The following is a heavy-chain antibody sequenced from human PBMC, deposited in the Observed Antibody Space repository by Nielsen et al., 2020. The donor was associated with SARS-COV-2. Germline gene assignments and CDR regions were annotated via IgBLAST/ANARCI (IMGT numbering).Heavy chain of an antibody. CDR2: ISYDGSNK. CDR3: AKVPGSGSYFDY. Sequence: GESLKISCAASGFTFSSYGMHWVRQAPGKGLEWVAVISYDGSNKYYADSVKGRFTISRDNSKNTLYLQMNSLRAEDTAVYYCAKVPGSGSYFDYWGQGTLVTVSS. J-gene: IGHJ4*02. CDR1: GFTFSSYG. D-gene: IGHD1-26*01. V-gene: IGHV3-30*18.